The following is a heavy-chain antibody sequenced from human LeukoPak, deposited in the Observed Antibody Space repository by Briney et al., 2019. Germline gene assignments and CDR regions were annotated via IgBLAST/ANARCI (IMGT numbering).Heavy chain of an antibody. CDR1: GGSISSYY. V-gene: IGHV4-59*01. Sequence: PSETLSLPCTVSGGSISSYYWSWLRQPPGKGLEWIGYIYYSGSTNYNPSLKSRVTISVDTSKNQVSLKLSSVTAADTAVYYCARERRSLSKGPFDYWGQGTLVTVSS. D-gene: IGHD1-1*01. CDR2: IYYSGST. J-gene: IGHJ4*02. CDR3: ARERRSLSKGPFDY.